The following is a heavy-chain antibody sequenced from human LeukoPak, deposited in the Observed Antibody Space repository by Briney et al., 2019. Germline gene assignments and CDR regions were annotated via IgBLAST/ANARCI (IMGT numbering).Heavy chain of an antibody. D-gene: IGHD5-12*01. Sequence: SETLSLTCTVSGGSISSGDYYWSWIRQPPGKGLEWIGYIYYSGSTYYNPSHKSRVTISVDTSKNQFSLKLSSVTAADTAVYYCARGFYSGYDFDLIYWGQGTLVTVSS. CDR1: GGSISSGDYY. CDR2: IYYSGST. V-gene: IGHV4-30-4*01. CDR3: ARGFYSGYDFDLIY. J-gene: IGHJ4*02.